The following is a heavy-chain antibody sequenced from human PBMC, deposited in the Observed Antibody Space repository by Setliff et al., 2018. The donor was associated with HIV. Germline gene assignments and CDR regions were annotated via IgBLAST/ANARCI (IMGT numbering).Heavy chain of an antibody. CDR3: ARAQDVWGSYRYTNYYYYMDV. CDR1: GFTLSTSN. D-gene: IGHD3-16*02. J-gene: IGHJ6*03. CDR2: ISSSSTYV. V-gene: IGHV3-21*01. Sequence: GGSLRLSCAASGFTLSTSNVNWVRQAPGKGLEWVSSISSSSTYVYYADSVKGRFTVSRDNAKNSLYLHMNSLRAEDTSVYYCARAQDVWGSYRYTNYYYYMDVWGKGTTVTVSS.